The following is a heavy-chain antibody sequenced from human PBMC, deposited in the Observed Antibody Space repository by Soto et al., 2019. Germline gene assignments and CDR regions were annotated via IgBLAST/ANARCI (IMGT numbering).Heavy chain of an antibody. CDR1: GGSITNYY. J-gene: IGHJ6*02. D-gene: IGHD3-16*02. CDR3: AKNRYGLDV. CDR2: VHHSGST. Sequence: QVQLQESGPGLVKPPETLSLTCTVSGGSITNYYWSWIRQPPGKGLEWIGYVHHSGSTNYNPSLKSRVTMSVDTSKNKVSLKLSSVTAADTAMYHCAKNRYGLDVWGQGTTVTVSS. V-gene: IGHV4-59*08.